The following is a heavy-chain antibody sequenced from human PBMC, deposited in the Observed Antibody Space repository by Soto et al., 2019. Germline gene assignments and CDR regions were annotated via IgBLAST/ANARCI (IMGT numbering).Heavy chain of an antibody. Sequence: SETLSLTCAVYGGSFSGYYWSWIRQPPGKGLEWIGEINHSGSTNYNPSLKSRVTISVDTSKNQFSLKLSSVTAADTAVYYCARGSGIVALPGELEDVKYDYWGQGTLVTVSS. V-gene: IGHV4-34*01. CDR1: GGSFSGYY. D-gene: IGHD1-1*01. CDR2: INHSGST. J-gene: IGHJ4*02. CDR3: ARGSGIVALPGELEDVKYDY.